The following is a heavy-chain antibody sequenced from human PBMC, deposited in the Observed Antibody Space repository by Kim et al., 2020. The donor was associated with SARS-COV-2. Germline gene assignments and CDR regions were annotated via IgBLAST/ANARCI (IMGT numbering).Heavy chain of an antibody. CDR3: AYLLTGTPGY. J-gene: IGHJ4*02. D-gene: IGHD1-7*01. CDR1: GFTFSSYA. V-gene: IGHV3-23*01. Sequence: GGSLRLSCAASGFTFSSYAMCWVRQAPGKGLEWVSTISGSGGSTIYADSVKGRCTISRDESKNTLYLQMNSLRADDTAVYYCAYLLTGTPGYWGQGTLVTVSS. CDR2: ISGSGGST.